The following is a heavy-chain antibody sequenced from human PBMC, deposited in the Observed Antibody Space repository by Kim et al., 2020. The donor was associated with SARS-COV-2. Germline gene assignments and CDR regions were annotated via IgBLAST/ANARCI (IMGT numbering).Heavy chain of an antibody. CDR2: ISGSGGST. CDR3: AKGLAYCGGDCSPGGAFDI. J-gene: IGHJ3*02. Sequence: GGSLRLSCAASGFTFSSYAMSWVRQAPGKGLEWVSAISGSGGSTYYADSVKGRFTISRDNSKNTLYLQMNSLRAEDTAVYYCAKGLAYCGGDCSPGGAFDIWGQGTMVTVSS. CDR1: GFTFSSYA. D-gene: IGHD2-21*02. V-gene: IGHV3-23*01.